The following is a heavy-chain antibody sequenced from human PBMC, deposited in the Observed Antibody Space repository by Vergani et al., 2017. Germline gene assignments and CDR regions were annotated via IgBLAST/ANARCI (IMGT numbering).Heavy chain of an antibody. V-gene: IGHV3-48*01. CDR2: ISSSSSYT. CDR3: VREGDSSGYYFDY. CDR1: GFTFSSYS. Sequence: EVQLVGSGGGLVQPGGSLRLSCAASGFTFSSYSMNWVRQAPGKGLEWVSYISSSSSYTNYADSVKGRFTISRDNSKNTLYLQMNSLRAEDTAVYYCVREGDSSGYYFDYWGQGTLVTVSS. J-gene: IGHJ4*02. D-gene: IGHD3-22*01.